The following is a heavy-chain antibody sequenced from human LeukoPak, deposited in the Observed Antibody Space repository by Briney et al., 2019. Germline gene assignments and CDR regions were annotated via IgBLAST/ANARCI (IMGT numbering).Heavy chain of an antibody. CDR3: ARRGSHCSGSSCYGTFDY. J-gene: IGHJ4*02. CDR2: INPNSGGT. D-gene: IGHD2-15*01. Sequence: GASVKVSCKASGYTFTGYYMHWVRQAPGQGLEWIGWINPNSGGTNDAQKFQGRVTMTRDTSISTAYMELSSLRSDDTAVYYCARRGSHCSGSSCYGTFDYWGQGTLVTVSS. V-gene: IGHV1-2*02. CDR1: GYTFTGYY.